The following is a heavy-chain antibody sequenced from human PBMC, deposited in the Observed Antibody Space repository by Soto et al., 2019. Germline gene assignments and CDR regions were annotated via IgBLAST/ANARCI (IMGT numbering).Heavy chain of an antibody. Sequence: EVQLLESGGGLVQPGGSLRLSCAASGFTFSSYAMSWVRQAPGKGLEWVSDTSGSGGSTYYADSVKGRFTISRDNSKNTLYLQMNSLRAEDTAVYYCAKDASRWESFFGFDPWGQGTLVTVSS. CDR3: AKDASRWESFFGFDP. CDR2: TSGSGGST. V-gene: IGHV3-23*01. D-gene: IGHD1-26*01. CDR1: GFTFSSYA. J-gene: IGHJ5*02.